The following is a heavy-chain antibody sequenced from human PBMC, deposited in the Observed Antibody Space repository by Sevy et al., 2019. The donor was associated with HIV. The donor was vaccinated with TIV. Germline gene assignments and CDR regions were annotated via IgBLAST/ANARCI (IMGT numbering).Heavy chain of an antibody. J-gene: IGHJ3*02. V-gene: IGHV4-59*08. CDR1: GGSINSDH. CDR2: VYYTGGT. CDR3: ARRNDFDI. Sequence: SETLALTCTVSGGSINSDHWNWIRQPPGKGLGWIGYVYYTGGTNYNPSLKNRVTISVDRTKNQFSLKLTSVTAADTAVYYGARRNDFDIWGQGTMVTVSS.